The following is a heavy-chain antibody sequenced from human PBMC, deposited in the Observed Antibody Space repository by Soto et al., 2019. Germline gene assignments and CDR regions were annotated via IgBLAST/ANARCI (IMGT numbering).Heavy chain of an antibody. V-gene: IGHV3-7*01. D-gene: IGHD6-19*01. CDR1: GFTFSSYW. J-gene: IGHJ4*02. Sequence: EVQLVESGGGLVQPGGSLRLSCAASGFTFSSYWMSWVRQAPGKGLEWVANIKQDGSEKYYVDSVKGRFTISRDNAKNSLYLQINSLRAEDTAVYYCARGVSSGWYSGGYYFDYWGQGTLVTVSS. CDR3: ARGVSSGWYSGGYYFDY. CDR2: IKQDGSEK.